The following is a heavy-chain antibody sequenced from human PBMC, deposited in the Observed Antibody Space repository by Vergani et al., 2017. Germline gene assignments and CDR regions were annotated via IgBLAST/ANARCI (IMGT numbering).Heavy chain of an antibody. D-gene: IGHD3-3*01. CDR3: ARGLVVTIFGVVIIGSWFDP. V-gene: IGHV4-34*01. J-gene: IGHJ5*02. CDR1: GGSFSGYY. Sequence: QVQLQQWGAGLLKPSETLSLTCAVYGGSFSGYYWSWIRQPPGKGLEWIGEINHSGSTNYNPSLKSRVNISVDTSKNQFSLKLSSVTAADTAVYYCARGLVVTIFGVVIIGSWFDPWGQGTLVTVSS. CDR2: INHSGST.